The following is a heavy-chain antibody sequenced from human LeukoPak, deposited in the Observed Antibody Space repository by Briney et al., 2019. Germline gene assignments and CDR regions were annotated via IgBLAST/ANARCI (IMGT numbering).Heavy chain of an antibody. CDR2: INHSGST. CDR1: GGSISSYY. J-gene: IGHJ4*02. V-gene: IGHV4-34*01. CDR3: ARGPNVYDSSGYYQRDY. Sequence: KPSETLSLTCTVSGGSISSYYWSWIRQPPGKGLEWIGEINHSGSTNYNPSLKSRVTISVDTSKNQFSLKLSSVTAADTAVYYCARGPNVYDSSGYYQRDYWGQGTLVTVSS. D-gene: IGHD3-22*01.